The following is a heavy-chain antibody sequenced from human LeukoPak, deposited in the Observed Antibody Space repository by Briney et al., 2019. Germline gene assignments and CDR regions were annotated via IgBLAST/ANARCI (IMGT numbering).Heavy chain of an antibody. V-gene: IGHV3-53*01. J-gene: IGHJ4*02. CDR1: GFTVSSSY. D-gene: IGHD4-17*01. Sequence: PGGSLRLSCAASGFTVSSSYMSWVRRAPGKGLEWVSVIYSGGSTYYADSVKGRFTISRDNSKNTLYLQMNSLRAEDTAVYYCARGGYGDPYYFDYWGQGTLVTVSS. CDR3: ARGGYGDPYYFDY. CDR2: IYSGGST.